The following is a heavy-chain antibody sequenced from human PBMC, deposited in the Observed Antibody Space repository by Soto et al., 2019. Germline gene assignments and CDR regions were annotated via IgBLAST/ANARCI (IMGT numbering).Heavy chain of an antibody. D-gene: IGHD3-10*01. J-gene: IGHJ6*02. Sequence: ASVKVSCKASGYTFTSYDINWVRQATGQGLEWMGWMNPNSGNTGYAQKFQGRVTMTRNTSISTAYMELSSLRSEDTAVYYCAIKFGELFIPYYGMDVWGQGTTVTVPS. CDR1: GYTFTSYD. V-gene: IGHV1-8*01. CDR3: AIKFGELFIPYYGMDV. CDR2: MNPNSGNT.